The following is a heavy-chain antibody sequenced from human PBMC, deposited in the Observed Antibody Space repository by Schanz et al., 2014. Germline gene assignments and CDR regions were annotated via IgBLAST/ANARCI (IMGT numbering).Heavy chain of an antibody. J-gene: IGHJ4*02. CDR1: GYIFINSG. Sequence: QIQLVQSGPEVKKPGATVKVSCKASGYIFINSGISWVRQAPGQGLEWMGWISVYNHNKEYDQKFQGRVTMTTDTATSTAYMALTDLRSGDTAVYYCARDRRLFDRDDLYYFDSWGQGTLVTVSS. CDR2: ISVYNHNK. V-gene: IGHV1-18*01. CDR3: ARDRRLFDRDDLYYFDS. D-gene: IGHD3-10*02.